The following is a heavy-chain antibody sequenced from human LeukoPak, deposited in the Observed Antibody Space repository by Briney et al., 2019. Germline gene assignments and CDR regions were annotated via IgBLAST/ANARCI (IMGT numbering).Heavy chain of an antibody. Sequence: ASVKVSCKASGYTFTSYGISWVRQAPGQGLEWMGWISAYNGNTNYAQKLQGRVTMTTDTSTGTAYMELRSLRSDDTAVYYCARGRRIAVAEPDAYCFDYWGQGTLVTVSS. CDR1: GYTFTSYG. CDR2: ISAYNGNT. V-gene: IGHV1-18*01. J-gene: IGHJ4*02. D-gene: IGHD6-19*01. CDR3: ARGRRIAVAEPDAYCFDY.